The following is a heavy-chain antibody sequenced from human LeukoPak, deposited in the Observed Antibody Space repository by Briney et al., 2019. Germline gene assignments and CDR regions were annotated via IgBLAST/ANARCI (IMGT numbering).Heavy chain of an antibody. CDR2: IHHDESER. J-gene: IGHJ4*02. CDR1: GFNLNYYW. D-gene: IGHD2-21*01. V-gene: IGHV3-7*01. Sequence: GGSLILSCEASGFNLNYYWLGWVRQAPGKGLEWVALIHHDESERYYVDSVKGRFSISRDNAKSSLYLQMDSLRVDDTAIYYCTRWVSQYYFDFWGQGALVSVSS. CDR3: TRWVSQYYFDF.